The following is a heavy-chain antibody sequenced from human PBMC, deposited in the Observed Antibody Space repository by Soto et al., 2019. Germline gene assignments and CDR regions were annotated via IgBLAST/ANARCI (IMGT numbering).Heavy chain of an antibody. V-gene: IGHV3-15*07. CDR3: TTDSYSTIIIVRFDY. D-gene: IGHD3-22*01. CDR1: GFTFSNVW. J-gene: IGHJ4*01. CDR2: IKSKTDGGTT. Sequence: EVQLVESGGGLVKPGGSLRLSCAASGFTFSNVWINWVRQPPGKGLEWVGRIKSKTDGGTTDYAEPVKGRFAISRDDSNNMVYLQMNSLKIEDTAVYYCTTDSYSTIIIVRFDYWGHGTLVTVSP.